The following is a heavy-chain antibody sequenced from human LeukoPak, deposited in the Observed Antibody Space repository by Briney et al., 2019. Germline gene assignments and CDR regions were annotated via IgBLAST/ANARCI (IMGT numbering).Heavy chain of an antibody. Sequence: SETLSLTCTVSGGSISSYYWSWIRQPPGKGLEWIGYIYYSGSTNYNPSLKSRVTISVDTSKNQFSLKLSSMTAADTAVYYCARDRDYWGQGTLVTVSS. V-gene: IGHV4-59*01. J-gene: IGHJ4*02. CDR2: IYYSGST. CDR3: ARDRDY. CDR1: GGSISSYY.